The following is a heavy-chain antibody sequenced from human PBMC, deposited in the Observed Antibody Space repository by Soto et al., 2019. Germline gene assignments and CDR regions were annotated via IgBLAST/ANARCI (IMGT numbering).Heavy chain of an antibody. D-gene: IGHD3-3*01. Sequence: QVQLVQSGAEVKKPESSVKVSCKASGGTFSSYAISWVRQAPGQGLEWMGGIIPIFGTANYAQKFQGRVTITADESTSTAYMELSSLRSEDIAVYYCARPEITIFRVSARYYYGMDVWGQGTTVTVSS. V-gene: IGHV1-69*12. CDR2: IIPIFGTA. J-gene: IGHJ6*02. CDR1: GGTFSSYA. CDR3: ARPEITIFRVSARYYYGMDV.